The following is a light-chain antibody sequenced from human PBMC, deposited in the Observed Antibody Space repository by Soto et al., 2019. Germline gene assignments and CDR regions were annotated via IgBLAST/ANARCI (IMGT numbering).Light chain of an antibody. CDR1: QRVASD. V-gene: IGKV3-20*01. CDR3: QQYLNSPRT. CDR2: DAS. J-gene: IGKJ1*01. Sequence: VLTQSPGTLSLSPGEGANLSCRASQRVASDLAWYLQKPGQPPRLLIYDASIRATGIPDRISGSGSERDFTLTISRLEPEDAAVYYCQQYLNSPRTFGQGTKLEIK.